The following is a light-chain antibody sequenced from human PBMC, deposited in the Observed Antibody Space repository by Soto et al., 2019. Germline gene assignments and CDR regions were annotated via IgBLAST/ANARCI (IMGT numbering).Light chain of an antibody. CDR3: QHYNSYSEA. CDR1: QHIRYS. V-gene: IGKV1-5*03. J-gene: IGKJ1*01. CDR2: KAS. Sequence: IQLTQSPSSLSASVGDRVSVTCRASQHIRYSLAWYHQKPGKAPKLLIYKASTLKSGVPSRFSGSGSGTEFTLTISSLQPDDFATYYCQHYNSYSEAFGQGTKGDIK.